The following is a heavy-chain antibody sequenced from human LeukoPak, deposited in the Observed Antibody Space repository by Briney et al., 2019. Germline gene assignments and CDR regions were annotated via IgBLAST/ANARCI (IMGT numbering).Heavy chain of an antibody. CDR2: ISYDGSNK. CDR3: ARGGIAVAGGYYFDY. J-gene: IGHJ4*02. CDR1: GFTFSSYG. D-gene: IGHD6-19*01. Sequence: GGSLRLSCAASGFTFSSYGMHWVRQAPGKGLEWVAVISYDGSNKYYADSVKGRFTISRDNSKNTLYLQMNSLRAEDTAEYYCARGGIAVAGGYYFDYWGQGTLVTVSS. V-gene: IGHV3-30*03.